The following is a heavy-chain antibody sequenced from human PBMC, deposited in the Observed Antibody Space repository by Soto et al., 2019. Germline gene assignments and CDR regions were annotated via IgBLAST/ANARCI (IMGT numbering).Heavy chain of an antibody. V-gene: IGHV5-51*01. CDR2: IYPGDSDT. D-gene: IGHD3-3*01. CDR1: GDSFASYW. CDR3: TTDGTIFGVAIDY. Sequence: GVLQKNRCKGAGDSFASYWIGWVRQMPGKGLEWMGIIYPGDSDTRYSPSFQGQVTISADESISTAYLQWSSLKASDTAVYYCTTDGTIFGVAIDYWGQGTLVTVSS. J-gene: IGHJ4*02.